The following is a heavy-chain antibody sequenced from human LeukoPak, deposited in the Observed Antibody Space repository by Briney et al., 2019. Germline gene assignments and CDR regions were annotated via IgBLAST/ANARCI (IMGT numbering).Heavy chain of an antibody. CDR3: ARRRTVTTKEAFDI. Sequence: GESLKISCKGSGYSFTSYWIGWVRQMPGKGMEWMGIIYPGDSDTRYSPSFQGQVTISADKSISTAYLQWCSLKASDTAMYYCARRRTVTTKEAFDIWGQGTMVTVSS. CDR2: IYPGDSDT. V-gene: IGHV5-51*01. CDR1: GYSFTSYW. D-gene: IGHD4-17*01. J-gene: IGHJ3*02.